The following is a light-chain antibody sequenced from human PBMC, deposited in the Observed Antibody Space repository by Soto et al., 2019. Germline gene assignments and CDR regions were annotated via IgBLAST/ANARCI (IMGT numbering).Light chain of an antibody. V-gene: IGKV1-27*01. CDR1: QGISNF. CDR3: QKYKNAPFT. CDR2: GAT. J-gene: IGKJ3*01. Sequence: DIQMTQSPSSLSASVGDRVTITCRASQGISNFLAWYQQKPGKVPKLLIYGATTLQSGVPSRFSGSGSGTDFTLTITRLQSEDFATYYCQKYKNAPFTFGPGTKVDV.